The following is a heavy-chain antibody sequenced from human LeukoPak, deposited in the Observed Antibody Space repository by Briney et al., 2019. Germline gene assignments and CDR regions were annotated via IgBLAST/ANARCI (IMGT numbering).Heavy chain of an antibody. CDR1: GFTFNNYA. D-gene: IGHD7-27*01. Sequence: GGSLRLSCAASGFTFNNYAMHWVRQAPGKGLEWVAVIFYDGSVYYYADSVKGRFTISRDNAKNSLYLQMSSLRAEDTALYYCARGSGEPPYYFDYWGQGTLVTVSS. CDR2: IFYDGSVY. V-gene: IGHV3-30*04. J-gene: IGHJ4*02. CDR3: ARGSGEPPYYFDY.